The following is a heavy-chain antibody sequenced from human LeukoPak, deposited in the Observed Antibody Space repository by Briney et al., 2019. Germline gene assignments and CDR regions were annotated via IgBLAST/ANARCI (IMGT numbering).Heavy chain of an antibody. V-gene: IGHV3-7*01. Sequence: RPGGSLRLSCEASGLTFNKYWMTWVRQAPGKGLEWVANIKQDGSEKNYVDSVKGRFTISRDNAKNSLSLRMNSLSAEDTAVYYCATGYSSGWYFYFQHWGQGSLVSVSS. CDR3: ATGYSSGWYFYFQH. CDR2: IKQDGSEK. CDR1: GLTFNKYW. D-gene: IGHD6-19*01. J-gene: IGHJ1*01.